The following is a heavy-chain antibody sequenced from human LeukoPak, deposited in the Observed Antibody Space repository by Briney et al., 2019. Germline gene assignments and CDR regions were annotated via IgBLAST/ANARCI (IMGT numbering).Heavy chain of an antibody. Sequence: ASVKVSCKASGYTFTGYYIHWVRRAPGQGLEWMGWINPNSGGTNYAQKFQGRVTMTRDTSISTAYMELSRLRSDDTAVYYCAREVLPAATYMDVWGKGTTVTISS. CDR2: INPNSGGT. CDR1: GYTFTGYY. CDR3: AREVLPAATYMDV. J-gene: IGHJ6*03. V-gene: IGHV1-2*02. D-gene: IGHD2-2*01.